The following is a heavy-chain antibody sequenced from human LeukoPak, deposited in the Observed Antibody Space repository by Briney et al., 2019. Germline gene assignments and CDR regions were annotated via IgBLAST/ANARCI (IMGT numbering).Heavy chain of an antibody. CDR2: INSDGSRT. V-gene: IGHV3-74*01. CDR3: AGVSSYCNSFTCKEPLGF. J-gene: IGHJ4*02. Sequence: PGGSLRLSCAASGFTFSSYWMHWVRQAPGKGLVWVSRINSDGSRTDYADSVKGRFTISRDNTKNTLYLQMNSLRPENTAVYYCAGVSSYCNSFTCKEPLGFWGQGTLVTVSS. CDR1: GFTFSSYW. D-gene: IGHD2/OR15-2a*01.